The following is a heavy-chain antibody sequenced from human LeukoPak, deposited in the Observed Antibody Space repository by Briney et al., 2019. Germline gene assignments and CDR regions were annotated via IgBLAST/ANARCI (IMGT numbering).Heavy chain of an antibody. CDR1: GYSFTSYW. Sequence: GESLKISCKGSGYSFTSYWLGWVRQMPGKGLEWMGIIYPGDSDTRYSPSFQGQVTISADKSISTASLQWSSLKASDTAMYYCAACGSGCRGYAFDIWAKGQWSPSLQ. CDR3: AACGSGCRGYAFDI. J-gene: IGHJ3*02. V-gene: IGHV5-51*01. CDR2: IYPGDSDT. D-gene: IGHD6-19*01.